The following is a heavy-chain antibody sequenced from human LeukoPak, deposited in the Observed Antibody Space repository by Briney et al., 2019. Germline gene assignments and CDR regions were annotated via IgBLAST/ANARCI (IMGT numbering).Heavy chain of an antibody. V-gene: IGHV3-9*01. CDR1: GFSFDDYA. J-gene: IGHJ4*02. CDR2: ISWNSGTI. Sequence: GGSLRLSCAASGFSFDDYAMHWVRQAPGKGLEWVSGISWNSGTIVYAASVKGRFTISRDNAKNSLYLQMNSLRAEDTALYYCVKVRIVGAPTGYFDYWGQGTLVTVSS. CDR3: VKVRIVGAPTGYFDY. D-gene: IGHD1-26*01.